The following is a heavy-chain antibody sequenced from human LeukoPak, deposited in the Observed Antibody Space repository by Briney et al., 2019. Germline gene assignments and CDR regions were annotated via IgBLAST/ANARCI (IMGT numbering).Heavy chain of an antibody. J-gene: IGHJ4*02. CDR1: GLSFSNVW. D-gene: IGHD5/OR15-5a*01. CDR3: TTRVSTTNDN. CDR2: IKTKNEGEAT. Sequence: PGGSLRLSCAASGLSFSNVWMNWVRQAPGKGLQWVGRIKTKNEGEATGYAAPVKGRFSISRDDSKSTLYLQMNSLEIEDTAVYYCTTRVSTTNDNWGQGTLVTVSS. V-gene: IGHV3-15*01.